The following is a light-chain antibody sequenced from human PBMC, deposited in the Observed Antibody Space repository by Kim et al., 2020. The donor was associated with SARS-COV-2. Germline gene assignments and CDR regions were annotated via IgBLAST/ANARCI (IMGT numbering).Light chain of an antibody. CDR1: QSVSSN. J-gene: IGKJ2*03. CDR3: QQYNNWPLYS. CDR2: GAS. V-gene: IGKV3-15*01. Sequence: VSPGERATRSCRASQSVSSNLAWYQQKPGQAPRLLIYGASTRAPGIAARFSGSGSGTEFTLTISSLQSEDFTVYYCQQYNNWPLYSFGQGTKLEIK.